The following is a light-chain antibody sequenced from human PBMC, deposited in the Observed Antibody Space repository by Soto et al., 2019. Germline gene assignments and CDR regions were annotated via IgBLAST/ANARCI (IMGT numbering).Light chain of an antibody. V-gene: IGKV1-6*01. CDR2: GAS. CDR3: LQNYYSFRT. Sequence: AIQLTQSPSSLSATVGDRVTVTCRASQGSAKYLGWYQQKPGKAPRLLIFGASFLQSGVPSRFSGSGSGTDFTLTTNGLQPEDFATYYCLQNYYSFRTFGQGTKVEIK. J-gene: IGKJ1*01. CDR1: QGSAKY.